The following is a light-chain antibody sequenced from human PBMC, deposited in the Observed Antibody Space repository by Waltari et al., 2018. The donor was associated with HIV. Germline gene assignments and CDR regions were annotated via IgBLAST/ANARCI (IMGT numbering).Light chain of an antibody. V-gene: IGLV3-21*02. J-gene: IGLJ3*02. CDR1: NIGSKS. Sequence: SYVLTQPPSVSVAPGQTARITCGGNNIGSKSVHWYQQKPGQAPVLVVYDDSDRPSGIPGGFSGSNSGNTATLTISRVEAGDEADYYCQVWDSSSDHPVFGGGTQLTVL. CDR3: QVWDSSSDHPV. CDR2: DDS.